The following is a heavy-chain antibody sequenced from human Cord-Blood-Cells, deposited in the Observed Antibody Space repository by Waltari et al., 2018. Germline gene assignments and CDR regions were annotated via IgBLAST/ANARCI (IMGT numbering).Heavy chain of an antibody. J-gene: IGHJ4*02. CDR3: ARRGAARPFDY. CDR1: GGSISSSSYY. V-gene: IGHV4-39*01. CDR2: IYYSGST. D-gene: IGHD6-6*01. Sequence: QLQLQESGPGLVKPSETLSLTCTVSGGSISSSSYYWGWIRQPPGKGLEWIGSIYYSGSTYYNPSLKSRVTISVDTSKNQFSLKLSSVTAADTAGYYCARRGAARPFDYWGQGTLVTVSS.